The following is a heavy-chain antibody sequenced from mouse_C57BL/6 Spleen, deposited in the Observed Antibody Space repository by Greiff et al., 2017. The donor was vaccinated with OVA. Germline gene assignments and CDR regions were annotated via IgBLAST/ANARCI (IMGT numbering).Heavy chain of an antibody. D-gene: IGHD2-4*01. Sequence: QVQLQQPGAELVRPGSSVKLSCKASGYTFTSYWMHWVKQRRIQGLEWIGNIDPSDSETHYNQKFKDKATLTVDKSSSTAYMQLSSLTSEDSAVYYCANDYDGYFDVWGTGTTVTVSS. J-gene: IGHJ1*03. CDR1: GYTFTSYW. CDR3: ANDYDGYFDV. CDR2: IDPSDSET. V-gene: IGHV1-52*01.